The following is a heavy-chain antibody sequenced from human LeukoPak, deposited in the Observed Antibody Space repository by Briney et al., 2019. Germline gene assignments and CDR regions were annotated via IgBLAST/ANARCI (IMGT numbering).Heavy chain of an antibody. Sequence: ASVKVSCKASGYPVTTNNFSWVRQAPGQGLEWMGWISTYNGNTHYAQKFQGRVTMTEDTSTDTAYMELSSLRSEDTAVYYCAIASVMPGGYYGMDVWGQGTTVTVSS. V-gene: IGHV1-18*01. CDR3: AIASVMPGGYYGMDV. CDR1: GYPVTTNN. CDR2: ISTYNGNT. J-gene: IGHJ6*02. D-gene: IGHD2-2*01.